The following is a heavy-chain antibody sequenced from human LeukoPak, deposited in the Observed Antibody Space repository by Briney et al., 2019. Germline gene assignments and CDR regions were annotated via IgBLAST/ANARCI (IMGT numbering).Heavy chain of an antibody. D-gene: IGHD1-1*01. CDR1: GFTFTNHW. CDR2: INQDGSEK. Sequence: GVSLRLSCAASGFTFTNHWMSWVRQAPGKGLEWVANINQDGSEKFYVDSVKGRFTISRDNAENSLYLQMNRLRAEETGVYYCAEGTTGWGQGTLVTVSS. CDR3: AEGTTG. V-gene: IGHV3-7*01. J-gene: IGHJ4*02.